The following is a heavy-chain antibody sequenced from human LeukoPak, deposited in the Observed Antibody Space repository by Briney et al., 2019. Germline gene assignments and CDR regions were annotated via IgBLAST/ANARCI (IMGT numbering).Heavy chain of an antibody. D-gene: IGHD3-3*01. CDR2: INHSGST. V-gene: IGHV4-34*01. CDR3: ARGRGGYYDFWSGPPPPYYYGMDV. CDR1: GRSFSGYY. J-gene: IGHJ6*02. Sequence: SETLSLTCAVYGRSFSGYYWSWIRQPPGKGLEWIGEINHSGSTNYNPSLKSRVTISVDTSKNQFSLKLSSVTAADTAVYYCARGRGGYYDFWSGPPPPYYYGMDVWGQGTTVTVSS.